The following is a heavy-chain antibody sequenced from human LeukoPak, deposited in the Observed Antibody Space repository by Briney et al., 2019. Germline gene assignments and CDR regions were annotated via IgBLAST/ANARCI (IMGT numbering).Heavy chain of an antibody. Sequence: ASVKVSCKAPGYTFTDYYIHWVRQAPGQGLEWMGWINPKSGGTNYAQKFQGRVTMTRDTSISTAYMELSRLSSDDTTVYYCARVDGDWKSKYWGQGTLVTVSS. D-gene: IGHD1-1*01. CDR3: ARVDGDWKSKY. CDR2: INPKSGGT. J-gene: IGHJ4*02. V-gene: IGHV1-2*02. CDR1: GYTFTDYY.